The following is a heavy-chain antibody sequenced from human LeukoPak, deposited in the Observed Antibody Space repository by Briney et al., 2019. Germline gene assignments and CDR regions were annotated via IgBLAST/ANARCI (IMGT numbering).Heavy chain of an antibody. V-gene: IGHV3-74*01. CDR2: LNNDGSST. D-gene: IGHD2-15*01. CDR1: GFTFSSYW. Sequence: GGSLRLSCAASGFTFSSYWMHWVRQAPGKGLVWVSRLNNDGSSTNYADSVKGRFTISRDKAKNTLYLQMNSLRAEDTAVYYCARIAWDAFDIWGQGTMVTVSS. J-gene: IGHJ3*02. CDR3: ARIAWDAFDI.